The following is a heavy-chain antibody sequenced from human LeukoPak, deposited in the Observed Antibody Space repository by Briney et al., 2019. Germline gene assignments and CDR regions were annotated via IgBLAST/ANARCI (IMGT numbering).Heavy chain of an antibody. CDR1: GGSISSGSYY. D-gene: IGHD3-3*01. J-gene: IGHJ5*02. V-gene: IGHV4-61*02. Sequence: PSETLSLTCTVSGGSISSGSYYWSWIRQPAGKGLEWIGRIYTSGSTNYNPSLKSRVTVSVDTSKNQFSLKLSSVTAADTAVYYCARSNVSIFGVVITYGFDPWGQGTLVTVSS. CDR2: IYTSGST. CDR3: ARSNVSIFGVVITYGFDP.